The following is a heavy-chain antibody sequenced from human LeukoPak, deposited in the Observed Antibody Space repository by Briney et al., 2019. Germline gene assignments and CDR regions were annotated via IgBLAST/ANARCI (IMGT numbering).Heavy chain of an antibody. CDR3: ARAMEPYYDSNGCDY. CDR2: IKQDGSEK. J-gene: IGHJ4*02. CDR1: GFTFSSYW. D-gene: IGHD3-22*01. Sequence: GGSLRLSCVPSGFTFSSYWMSWVRQAPGKGLEWVANIKQDGSEKYYVGSVKGRFIISRDNAKNSLYLQMNSLRAEDTAVYYCARAMEPYYDSNGCDYWGQGTPVTVSS. V-gene: IGHV3-7*01.